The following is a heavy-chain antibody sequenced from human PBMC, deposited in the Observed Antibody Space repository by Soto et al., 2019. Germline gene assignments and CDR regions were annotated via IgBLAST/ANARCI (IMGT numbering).Heavy chain of an antibody. Sequence: SESLSLTCTVSGGSISNYYWTWVRQPAGKGLEWIGYVYYSGSTYYNPSLESRVTISIDASKKQFSLKMKSVTAADSAVYYCVGDYLLTGFDPWGQGALVTVSS. CDR1: GGSISNYY. CDR2: VYYSGST. J-gene: IGHJ5*02. V-gene: IGHV4-59*01. D-gene: IGHD3-9*01. CDR3: VGDYLLTGFDP.